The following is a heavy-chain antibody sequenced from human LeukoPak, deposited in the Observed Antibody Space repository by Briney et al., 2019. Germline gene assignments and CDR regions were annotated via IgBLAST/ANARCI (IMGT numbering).Heavy chain of an antibody. CDR1: GGSISSGSYY. CDR3: ARGLDSSGWYWFDP. Sequence: PSQTLSLTCTVSGGSISSGSYYWSWIRQPAGKGLEWIGRIYTSGSTNYNPSLKSRVTISVDTSKNQFSLKLSSVTAADTAVYYCARGLDSSGWYWFDPWGQGTLVTVSS. D-gene: IGHD6-19*01. CDR2: IYTSGST. V-gene: IGHV4-61*02. J-gene: IGHJ5*02.